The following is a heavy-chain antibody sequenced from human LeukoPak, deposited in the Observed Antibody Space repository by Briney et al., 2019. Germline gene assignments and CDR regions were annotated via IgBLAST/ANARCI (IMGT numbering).Heavy chain of an antibody. D-gene: IGHD6-6*01. CDR1: GGSFIGNY. V-gene: IGHV4-34*01. CDR3: ARGLWVWVAAYRSSSGLDY. J-gene: IGHJ4*02. CDR2: IIHSGGT. Sequence: PSETLSLTCDVYGGSFIGNYWSWIRQPPGRGLEWIGEIIHSGGTNYNSSLKSRVTIPVDTYKNQFPLKLSSETAADTDVYYCARGLWVWVAAYRSSSGLDYWGQGTRVTVSS.